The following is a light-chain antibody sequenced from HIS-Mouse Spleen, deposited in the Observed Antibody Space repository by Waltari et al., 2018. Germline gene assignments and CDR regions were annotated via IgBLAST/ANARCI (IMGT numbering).Light chain of an antibody. Sequence: SYELTQPPSVSVSPGQTARITCSGDAFHTKYAYWYQQKSGQAPVLVIYEDSKRPSGIPERFSGSSSGTMATLTISGAQVEDEADYYCYSTDSSGNHRVFGGGTKLTVL. V-gene: IGLV3-10*01. CDR1: AFHTKY. CDR2: EDS. J-gene: IGLJ2*01. CDR3: YSTDSSGNHRV.